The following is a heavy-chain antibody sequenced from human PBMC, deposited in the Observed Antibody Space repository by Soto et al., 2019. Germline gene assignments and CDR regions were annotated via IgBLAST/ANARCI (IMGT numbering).Heavy chain of an antibody. D-gene: IGHD6-13*01. V-gene: IGHV4-34*01. CDR2: INHSGST. CDR3: ARGIAAAATGLYYYGMDV. CDR1: GGSFSGYY. J-gene: IGHJ6*02. Sequence: SETLSLTCAVYGGSFSGYYWSWIRQPPGKGLEWIGEINHSGSTNYNPSLKSRVTISVDTSKNQFSLKLSSVTAADTAVYYCARGIAAAATGLYYYGMDVWGQGTPVTVSS.